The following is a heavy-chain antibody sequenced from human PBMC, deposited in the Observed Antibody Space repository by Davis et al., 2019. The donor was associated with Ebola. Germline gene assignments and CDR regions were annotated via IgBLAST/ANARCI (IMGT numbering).Heavy chain of an antibody. J-gene: IGHJ6*02. Sequence: SETLSLTCAVYGGSFSGYYWSWISQPPGKGLEWIGEINHSGSTNYNPSLKSQFTISVDTSKNQFSLKLSSVTAADTAVYYCASGTIFGVVRYYYYGMDVWGQGTTVTVSS. V-gene: IGHV4-34*01. CDR3: ASGTIFGVVRYYYYGMDV. CDR2: INHSGST. D-gene: IGHD3-3*01. CDR1: GGSFSGYY.